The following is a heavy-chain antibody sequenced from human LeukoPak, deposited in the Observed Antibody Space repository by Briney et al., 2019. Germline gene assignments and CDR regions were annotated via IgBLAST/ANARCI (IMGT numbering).Heavy chain of an antibody. D-gene: IGHD2-15*01. V-gene: IGHV1-24*01. J-gene: IGHJ4*02. Sequence: GASVKVSCKVSGYTLTELSMHWVREAPGKGLEWMGGFDPEDGETIYAQKFQGRVTMTEDTSTDTAYMELSSLRSEDTPVYYCATLGYCSGGSCYSVFDYWGQGTLVTVSS. CDR2: FDPEDGET. CDR3: ATLGYCSGGSCYSVFDY. CDR1: GYTLTELS.